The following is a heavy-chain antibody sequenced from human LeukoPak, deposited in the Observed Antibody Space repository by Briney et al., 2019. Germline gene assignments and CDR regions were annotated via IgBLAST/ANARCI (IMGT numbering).Heavy chain of an antibody. CDR3: ARVSLDSSGWTEVSTNDY. J-gene: IGHJ4*02. Sequence: PGGSLRLSCAASGFTFSSYGMHWVRQAPGKGLEWVAVIWYDGSNKYYADSVKGRFTISRDNSKNTLYLQMNSLRAEDTAVYYCARVSLDSSGWTEVSTNDYWGQGTLVTVSS. V-gene: IGHV3-33*01. CDR1: GFTFSSYG. D-gene: IGHD6-19*01. CDR2: IWYDGSNK.